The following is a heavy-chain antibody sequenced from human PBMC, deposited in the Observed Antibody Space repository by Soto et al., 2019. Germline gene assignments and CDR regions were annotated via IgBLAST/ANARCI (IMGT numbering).Heavy chain of an antibody. CDR1: GDSVSSNSVA. CDR2: TYYRSKWYY. J-gene: IGHJ5*02. Sequence: PSQTLSLTCAISGDSVSSNSVAWNWIRQSPSRGLEWLGRTYYRSKWYYHYAVSVKSRITINQDKSKNQFSLQLNSVTPDDTAVYYCARDSVPNWFDTWGQGTLVTVSS. V-gene: IGHV6-1*01. CDR3: ARDSVPNWFDT.